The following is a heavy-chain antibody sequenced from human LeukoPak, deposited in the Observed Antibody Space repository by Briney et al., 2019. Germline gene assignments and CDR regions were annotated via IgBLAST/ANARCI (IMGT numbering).Heavy chain of an antibody. D-gene: IGHD4-17*01. V-gene: IGHV1-8*02. Sequence: GASVKVSCKASGYTFTSYDINWVRQATGQGLEWMGWMNPNSGNTGYAQNFQGRVTMTRNTSISTAYMELSSLRSEDTAVYYCAREGDDYENFDYWGQGTLVTVS. CDR2: MNPNSGNT. CDR3: AREGDDYENFDY. J-gene: IGHJ4*02. CDR1: GYTFTSYD.